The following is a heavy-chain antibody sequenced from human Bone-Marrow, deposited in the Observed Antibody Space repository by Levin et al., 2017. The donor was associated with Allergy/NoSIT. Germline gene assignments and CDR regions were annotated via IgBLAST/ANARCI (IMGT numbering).Heavy chain of an antibody. CDR3: AGARRAYSSSDY. V-gene: IGHV3-11*01. J-gene: IGHJ4*02. D-gene: IGHD3-22*01. CDR2: IDSYGTTI. CDR1: GFIFGDYY. Sequence: GGSLRLSCVGTGFIFGDYYMSWVRQAPGKGLEWVSYIDSYGTTIYYADSLKGRFTVSRDNARNSLYLQMNSLRGDDTAVYFCAGARRAYSSSDYWGQGTLVTVSS.